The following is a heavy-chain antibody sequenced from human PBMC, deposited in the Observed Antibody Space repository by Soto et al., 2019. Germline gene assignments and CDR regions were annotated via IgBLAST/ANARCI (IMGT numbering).Heavy chain of an antibody. V-gene: IGHV3-7*01. J-gene: IGHJ4*02. CDR1: GFTFSSYW. CDR3: ARTSPLRYFDWLLSTYYFDY. Sequence: GGSLRLSCAASGFTFSSYWMSWVRQAPGKGLEWVANIKQDGSEKYYVDSVKGRFTISRDNAKNSLYLQMNSLRAEDTAVYYCARTSPLRYFDWLLSTYYFDYWGQGTLVTVSS. D-gene: IGHD3-9*01. CDR2: IKQDGSEK.